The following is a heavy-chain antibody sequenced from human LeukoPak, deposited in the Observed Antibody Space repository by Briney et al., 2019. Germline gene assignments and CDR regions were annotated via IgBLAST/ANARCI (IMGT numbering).Heavy chain of an antibody. CDR2: INSDGSST. D-gene: IGHD5-18*01. V-gene: IGHV3-74*01. CDR3: ARDGYSYGYGSMDV. Sequence: GGTLRLSCAASGFTFSSYGMSWVRQAPGKGLVWVSRINSDGSSTSYADSVKGRFTISRDNAKNTLYLQMNSLRAEDTAVYYCARDGYSYGYGSMDVWGKGTTVAVSS. CDR1: GFTFSSYG. J-gene: IGHJ6*04.